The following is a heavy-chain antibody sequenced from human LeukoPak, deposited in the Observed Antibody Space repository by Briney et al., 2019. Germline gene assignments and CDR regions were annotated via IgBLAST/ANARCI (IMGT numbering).Heavy chain of an antibody. CDR3: AGGYDFWSGYYHAFDI. J-gene: IGHJ3*02. D-gene: IGHD3-3*01. Sequence: ASVKVSCKASGYTFTSYGISWVRQAPGQGLEWMGWISAYNGNTNYAQKLQGRVTMTTDTSTSTAYMELRSLRSDDTAVYYCAGGYDFWSGYYHAFDIWGQGTMVTVSS. V-gene: IGHV1-18*01. CDR2: ISAYNGNT. CDR1: GYTFTSYG.